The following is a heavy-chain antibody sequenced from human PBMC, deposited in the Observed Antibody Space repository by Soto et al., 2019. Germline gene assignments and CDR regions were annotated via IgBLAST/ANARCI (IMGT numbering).Heavy chain of an antibody. CDR2: INPDNGNK. CDR3: ARGIATGQLDP. D-gene: IGHD2-15*01. Sequence: ASVKVACKAAGYPFTIYTMNWVRQAPGQRLEWMGWINPDNGNKKSSQKFQDRVIITMDTSASTAYMDLSSMRSEDTAVYYRARGIATGQLDPWGQGTLVTVSS. V-gene: IGHV1-3*01. J-gene: IGHJ5*02. CDR1: GYPFTIYT.